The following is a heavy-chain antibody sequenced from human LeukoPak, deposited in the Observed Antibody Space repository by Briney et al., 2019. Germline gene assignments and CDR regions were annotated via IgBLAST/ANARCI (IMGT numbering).Heavy chain of an antibody. Sequence: SETQSLTCTVSGGSISSSSYYWGWIRQPPGKGLEWIGSIYYSGSTYYNPSLKSRVTISVDTSKNQFSLKLSSVTAADTAVYYCARENLLIAASGSRPSEAFDIWGQGTMVTVSS. D-gene: IGHD6-13*01. V-gene: IGHV4-39*07. CDR1: GGSISSSSYY. CDR2: IYYSGST. J-gene: IGHJ3*02. CDR3: ARENLLIAASGSRPSEAFDI.